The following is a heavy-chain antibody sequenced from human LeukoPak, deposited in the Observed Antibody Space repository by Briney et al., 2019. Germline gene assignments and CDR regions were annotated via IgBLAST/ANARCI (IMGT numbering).Heavy chain of an antibody. J-gene: IGHJ5*02. D-gene: IGHD4-17*01. CDR1: GFTFSTSS. CDR2: MSSSRSYK. V-gene: IGHV3-21*01. Sequence: GGSLRLSCATSGFTFSTSSMNWVRQAPGKGLEWVSSMSSSRSYKYYADSVKGRFTISRDNDKNSLYLQMNSLRAEDTALYYCAREDYGDALWFDPWGRGTLVTVSS. CDR3: AREDYGDALWFDP.